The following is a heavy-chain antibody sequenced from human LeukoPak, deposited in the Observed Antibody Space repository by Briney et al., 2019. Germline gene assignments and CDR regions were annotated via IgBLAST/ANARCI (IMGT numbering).Heavy chain of an antibody. CDR3: ARGPTGLLWFGELLRAYYFDY. Sequence: ASVKVSCKASGYTFTSYAMNWVRQAPGQGLEWMGWINTNTGNPTYAQGFTGRFVFSLDTSVSTAYLQISSLKAEDTAVYYCARGPTGLLWFGELLRAYYFDYWGQGTLVTVSS. CDR2: INTNTGNP. V-gene: IGHV7-4-1*02. CDR1: GYTFTSYA. J-gene: IGHJ4*02. D-gene: IGHD3-10*01.